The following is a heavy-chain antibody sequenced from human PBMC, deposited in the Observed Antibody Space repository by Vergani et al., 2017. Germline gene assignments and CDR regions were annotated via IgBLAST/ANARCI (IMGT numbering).Heavy chain of an antibody. CDR2: IYYSGST. J-gene: IGHJ4*02. D-gene: IGHD2-15*01. CDR3: ARDGLGYCSGCSCYADYAAGY. V-gene: IGHV4-30-4*01. Sequence: QVQLQESGPGLVKPSQTLSLTCTVSGGSISSGDYYWSWIRQPPGKGLEWIGYIYYSGSTYYNPSLKSRVTISVDTSKNQFSLKLSSVTAADTAVYYCARDGLGYCSGCSCYADYAAGYWGQGTLVTVSS. CDR1: GGSISSGDYY.